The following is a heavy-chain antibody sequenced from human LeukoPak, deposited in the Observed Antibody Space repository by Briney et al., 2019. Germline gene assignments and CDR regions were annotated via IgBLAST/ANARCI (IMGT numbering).Heavy chain of an antibody. V-gene: IGHV4-28*01. CDR2: IFYAGST. CDR3: ARIGPILGAAWVDY. Sequence: SDTLSLTCAVSGYSISSNHWWGWIRPPPGKGLEWIGYIFYAGSTYYNPSLKSRVTMSVDTSKNQFSLRLSSVTAVDTAVYYCARIGPILGAAWVDYWGQGTLVSVSS. D-gene: IGHD3-3*02. CDR1: GYSISSNHW. J-gene: IGHJ4*02.